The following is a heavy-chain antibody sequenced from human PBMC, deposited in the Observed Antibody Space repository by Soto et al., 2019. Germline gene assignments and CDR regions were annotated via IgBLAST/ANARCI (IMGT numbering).Heavy chain of an antibody. J-gene: IGHJ5*02. CDR1: VGSMSSGCYY. D-gene: IGHD2-21*01. Sequence: LXLTCTVSVGSMSSGCYYWIWIRQHPGKGLEWIGYIYYSGSTYYNPSLKSRVTISVDTSKNQFSLKLSSVTAADTAVYYCARLAIPRFWFDPWGQGTLVTGSS. CDR2: IYYSGST. V-gene: IGHV4-31*02. CDR3: ARLAIPRFWFDP.